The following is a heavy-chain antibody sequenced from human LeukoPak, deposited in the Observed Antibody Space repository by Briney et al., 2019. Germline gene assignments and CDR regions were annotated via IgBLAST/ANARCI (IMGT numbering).Heavy chain of an antibody. CDR2: IFPKTGGT. CDR1: GYTFTGYY. V-gene: IGHV1-2*02. D-gene: IGHD1-26*01. CDR3: AGPWDQVGFDP. Sequence: ASVKVSCKTSGYTFTGYYLLWVRQAPGQGLEWMGWIFPKTGGTSYAQKFQGRVTMTRDTSISTAYMELIGLRSDDTAVYYCAGPWDQVGFDPWGQGTLVTVSS. J-gene: IGHJ5*02.